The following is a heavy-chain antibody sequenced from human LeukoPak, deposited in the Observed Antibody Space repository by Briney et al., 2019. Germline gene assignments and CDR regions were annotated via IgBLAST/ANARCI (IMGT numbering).Heavy chain of an antibody. CDR3: TTDPXXDSXGFYTSYYFDY. CDR1: GXXFSDAW. V-gene: IGHV3-15*01. J-gene: IGHJ4*02. Sequence: GGSLRLSCAAXGXXFSDAWMSWVXQAPGXGLEWVGRIKSKTNGGTTDYAAPVKGRFTISRDDSGNTLYLQMNSLKTEDTGVYYCTTDPXXDSXGFYTSYYFDYWGQGTLVTVSS. D-gene: IGHD3-22*01. CDR2: IKSKTNGGTT.